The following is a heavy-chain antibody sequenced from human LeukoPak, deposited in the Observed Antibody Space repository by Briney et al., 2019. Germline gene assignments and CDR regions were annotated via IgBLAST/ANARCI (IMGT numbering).Heavy chain of an antibody. Sequence: SETLSLTCTVSGGSISTYYWSWIRQPPGKGLEWIGFMYFTGTSNYNPSLKNRVTISVDTSKNQFSLNLSSLTAADTAVYYCARGRLLDAFDIWGQGTMVTVSS. CDR3: ARGRLLDAFDI. V-gene: IGHV4-59*01. CDR1: GGSISTYY. D-gene: IGHD5-24*01. CDR2: MYFTGTS. J-gene: IGHJ3*02.